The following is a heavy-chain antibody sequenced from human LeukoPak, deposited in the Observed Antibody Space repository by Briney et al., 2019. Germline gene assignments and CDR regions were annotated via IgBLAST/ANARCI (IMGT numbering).Heavy chain of an antibody. CDR1: GFTFSRYG. CDR2: IQYDESNK. Sequence: GGSLRLSCAASGFTFSRYGMHWVRQAPGKGLEWVAFIQYDESNKYYADSVKGRFTISRYNSKSTLYLQMNSLRAGDTAVYYCAKGDDDWGQGTLVTVSS. V-gene: IGHV3-30*02. CDR3: AKGDDD. J-gene: IGHJ4*02.